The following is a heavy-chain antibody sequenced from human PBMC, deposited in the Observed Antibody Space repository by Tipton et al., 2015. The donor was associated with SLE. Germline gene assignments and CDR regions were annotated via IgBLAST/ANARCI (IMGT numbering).Heavy chain of an antibody. CDR3: TKGWFDP. J-gene: IGHJ5*02. CDR2: IKSEGDGGTT. V-gene: IGHV3-15*01. Sequence: SLRLSCVCSGFTFTTAWMNWVRQAPGKGLEWVGRIKSEGDGGTTDYAAPVTGRFSISRDDSTSTLYLQMNSLKTEDTALYYCTKGWFDPWGQGTLVTVSS. CDR1: GFTFTTAW.